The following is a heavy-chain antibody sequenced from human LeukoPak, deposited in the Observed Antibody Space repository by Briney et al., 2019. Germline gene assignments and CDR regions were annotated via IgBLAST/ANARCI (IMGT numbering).Heavy chain of an antibody. CDR1: GFTFSSYA. Sequence: GGSLRLSCAASGFTFSSYALSWVRQAPGKGLEWVSAISGSGGSTYYADSVKGRFTISRDNSKNTLYLQMNSLRAEDTAVYYCARDMRPIAARPRTSDYYYYMDVWGKGTTVTVSS. V-gene: IGHV3-23*01. CDR3: ARDMRPIAARPRTSDYYYYMDV. D-gene: IGHD6-6*01. CDR2: ISGSGGST. J-gene: IGHJ6*03.